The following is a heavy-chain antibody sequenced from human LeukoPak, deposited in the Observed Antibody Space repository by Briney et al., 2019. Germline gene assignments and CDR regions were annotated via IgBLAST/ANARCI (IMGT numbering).Heavy chain of an antibody. CDR3: ALSSSWYYFDY. CDR2: INPSGGST. V-gene: IGHV1-46*03. D-gene: IGHD6-13*01. J-gene: IGHJ4*02. CDR1: EYTFTSYY. Sequence: ASVKVSCKASEYTFTSYYMHWVRQAPGQGLEWMGIINPSGGSTSYAQKFQGRVTMTRDTSTSTVYMELSSLRSEDTAVYYCALSSSWYYFDYWGQGTLVTVSS.